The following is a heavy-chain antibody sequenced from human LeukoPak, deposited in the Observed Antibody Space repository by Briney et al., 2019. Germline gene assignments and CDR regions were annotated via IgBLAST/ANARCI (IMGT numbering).Heavy chain of an antibody. J-gene: IGHJ4*02. D-gene: IGHD6-13*01. Sequence: PGGSLRLSCAASGFTFSSDAMSWVRQAPGEGLGWVSAISGSGGSTYYADSVKGRFTISRDNSKNTRYLKMNSLRAEDTAVYYCAKDRGGLAAAGSTFDYWGQGTLVTVSS. CDR2: ISGSGGST. V-gene: IGHV3-23*01. CDR1: GFTFSSDA. CDR3: AKDRGGLAAAGSTFDY.